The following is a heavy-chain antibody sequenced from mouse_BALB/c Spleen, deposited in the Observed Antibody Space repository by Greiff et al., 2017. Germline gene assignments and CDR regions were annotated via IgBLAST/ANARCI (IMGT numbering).Heavy chain of an antibody. J-gene: IGHJ4*01. Sequence: QVQLKQSGPELVRPGESVKISCKGSGYTFTDYAMHWVKQSHAKSLEWIGVISIYYDNTNYNQKFKGKATMTVDKSSSTAYMELARLTSEDSAIYYCARHDGDYYAMDYWGQGTSVTVSS. V-gene: IGHV1-67*01. CDR3: ARHDGDYYAMDY. CDR2: ISIYYDNT. CDR1: GYTFTDYA. D-gene: IGHD2-12*01.